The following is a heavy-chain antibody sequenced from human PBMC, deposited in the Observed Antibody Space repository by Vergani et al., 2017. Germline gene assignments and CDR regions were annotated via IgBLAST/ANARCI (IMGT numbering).Heavy chain of an antibody. CDR3: ARLFRYCTASSCYYFDY. Sequence: QVQLQESGPGLVKPSETLSLTCTVSDYSIISGYYWGWIRQPPGKGLEWIGSIYHTGNTYYTPSLKSRVTMSVDTSKNQFSLNLTSVTAADTSVYYCARLFRYCTASSCYYFDYWGQGTLVTVSS. V-gene: IGHV4-38-2*02. CDR1: DYSIISGYY. D-gene: IGHD2-15*01. J-gene: IGHJ4*02. CDR2: IYHTGNT.